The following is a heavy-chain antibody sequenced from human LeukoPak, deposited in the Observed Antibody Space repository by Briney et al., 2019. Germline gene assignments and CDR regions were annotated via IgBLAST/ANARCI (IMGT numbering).Heavy chain of an antibody. CDR2: IIPIFGTA. D-gene: IGHD6-19*01. CDR3: ASQYSSGWYRL. V-gene: IGHV1-69*13. J-gene: IGHJ4*02. Sequence: ALVKVSCKASGGTFSSYAISWVRQAPGQGLEWMGGIIPIFGTANYAQKFQGRVTITADESTSTAYMELSSLRSEDTAVYYCASQYSSGWYRLWGQGTLVTVSS. CDR1: GGTFSSYA.